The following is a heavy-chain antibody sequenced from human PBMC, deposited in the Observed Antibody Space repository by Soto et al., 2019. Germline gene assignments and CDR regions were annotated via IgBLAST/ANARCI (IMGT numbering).Heavy chain of an antibody. CDR3: ARDLPTMDV. Sequence: QVLLVQSGAEVKKPGASVKVSCKASGYTFTSYGISWVRQAPGQGLEWMGWIRAYNGNTNYAQKLQGRVTMTTDTTPSTANMELRSLGSDDTAVYYCARDLPTMDVWGQGTTVTVSS. CDR1: GYTFTSYG. V-gene: IGHV1-18*01. J-gene: IGHJ6*02. CDR2: IRAYNGNT.